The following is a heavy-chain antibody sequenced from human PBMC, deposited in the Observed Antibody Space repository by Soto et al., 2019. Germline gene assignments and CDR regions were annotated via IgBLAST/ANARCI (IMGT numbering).Heavy chain of an antibody. Sequence: ASVKVSCKASGSTFSSNYMNWVRQAPGQGLEWMGGINPSVGAATYAQKFQGRVTITADESTSTAHMELSSLRSEDTAVYYCARTLTGTVPLYYYGMDVWGQGTTVTVS. J-gene: IGHJ6*02. CDR3: ARTLTGTVPLYYYGMDV. D-gene: IGHD1-20*01. CDR2: INPSVGAA. CDR1: GSTFSSNY. V-gene: IGHV1-69*13.